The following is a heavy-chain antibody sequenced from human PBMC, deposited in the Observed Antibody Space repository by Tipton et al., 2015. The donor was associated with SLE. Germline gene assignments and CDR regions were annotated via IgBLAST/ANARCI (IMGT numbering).Heavy chain of an antibody. Sequence: SLRLSCAASGFIFSSYWMHWVRQAPGKGLVWVSRIHSDGSRTNYADSVKGRFTISRDNAKNTLYLQMSSLRAEDTAVYYCVKDRSIVGTTSVDYWGQGPLVNASS. CDR3: VKDRSIVGTTSVDY. CDR2: IHSDGSRT. D-gene: IGHD1-26*01. V-gene: IGHV3-74*01. J-gene: IGHJ4*02. CDR1: GFIFSSYW.